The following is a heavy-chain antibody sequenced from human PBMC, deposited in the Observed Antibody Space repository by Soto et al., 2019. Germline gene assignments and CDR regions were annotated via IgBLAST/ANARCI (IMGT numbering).Heavy chain of an antibody. CDR3: VRDSGRGFYFDY. CDR1: GFTFSDYY. V-gene: IGHV3-72*01. CDR2: IRNRPNSYTT. D-gene: IGHD3-10*01. Sequence: GGSLRLSCAASGFTFSDYYMDWVRQAPGKGLEWVGRIRNRPNSYTTQYAASVKGRFAVLRDDSENLVYLQMNDLKTEDTAVYYCVRDSGRGFYFDYWGQGAQVTVSS. J-gene: IGHJ4*02.